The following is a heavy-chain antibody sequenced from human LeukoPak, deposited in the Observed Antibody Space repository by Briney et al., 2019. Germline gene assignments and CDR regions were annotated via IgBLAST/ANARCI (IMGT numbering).Heavy chain of an antibody. CDR2: VYYSGST. J-gene: IGHJ4*02. Sequence: SETLSLTCSVSGGSLSNRNVYYWGWIRQPPGKGLEWIGSVYYSGSTYYNPSLKSRVTIFIDTSKNEFSLNLRSVTAADTALYYCARFGDYIGAVDYWGRGTLVTVSS. V-gene: IGHV4-39*01. CDR1: GGSLSNRNVYY. CDR3: ARFGDYIGAVDY. D-gene: IGHD4-17*01.